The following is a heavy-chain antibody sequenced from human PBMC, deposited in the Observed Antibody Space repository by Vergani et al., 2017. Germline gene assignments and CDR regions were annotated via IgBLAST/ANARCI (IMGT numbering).Heavy chain of an antibody. CDR3: ARPDGPSAIADGYHV. J-gene: IGHJ3*01. D-gene: IGHD6-13*01. CDR1: GDSISRSHYY. V-gene: IGHV4-39*02. CDR2: ISSSGSP. Sequence: QLQLQESGPGLVKPSETLSLSCRVSGDSISRSHYYWGFIRQPPGKGRVWIGSISSSGSPYYNPTLKSRLAFSVDTSKNLFSLRLKSVTATDTGMYYCARPDGPSAIADGYHVWGQGTMVTVS.